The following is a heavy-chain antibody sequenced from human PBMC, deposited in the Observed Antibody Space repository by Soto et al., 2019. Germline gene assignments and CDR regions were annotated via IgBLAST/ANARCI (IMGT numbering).Heavy chain of an antibody. V-gene: IGHV4-34*01. CDR3: ARDKITGLFDY. J-gene: IGHJ4*02. CDR1: GGSLSGYY. D-gene: IGHD2-8*02. CDR2: INHSGST. Sequence: SETLSLTCAVYGGSLSGYYWTWIRQPPGTGLEWIGEINHSGSTNYNPSLKSRVTISVDTSKNQFSLKLTSVTAADTAVYYCARDKITGLFDYWGQGSLVTVSS.